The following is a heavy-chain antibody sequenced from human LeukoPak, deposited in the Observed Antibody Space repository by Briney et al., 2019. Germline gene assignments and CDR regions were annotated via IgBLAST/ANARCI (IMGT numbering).Heavy chain of an antibody. D-gene: IGHD1-26*01. J-gene: IGHJ4*02. V-gene: IGHV3-48*03. CDR3: AKLLNSGSYSGLDY. CDR2: ISSSGSTI. Sequence: GGSLRLSCAASGFTFSSYEMNWVRQAPGKGLEWVSYISSSGSTIYYADSVKGRFTISRDNAKNSLYLQMNSLRAEDTAVYYCAKLLNSGSYSGLDYWGQGTLVTVSS. CDR1: GFTFSSYE.